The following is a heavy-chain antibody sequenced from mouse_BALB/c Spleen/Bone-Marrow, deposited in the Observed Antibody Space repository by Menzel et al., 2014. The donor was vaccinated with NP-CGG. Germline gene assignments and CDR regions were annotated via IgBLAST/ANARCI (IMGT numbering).Heavy chain of an antibody. CDR3: ARLTFPTATYYYAMDY. D-gene: IGHD1-2*01. V-gene: IGHV5-17*02. J-gene: IGHJ4*01. CDR1: GFTFSSFG. Sequence: EVQLVESGGGLVQPGGSRKLSCAASGFTFSSFGMHWVRQAPEKGLEWVAYISSGSSTIYYADTVKGRFTISRDNPKNILFLQMTSLRSEDTAMYYCARLTFPTATYYYAMDYWGQGTSVTVSS. CDR2: ISSGSSTI.